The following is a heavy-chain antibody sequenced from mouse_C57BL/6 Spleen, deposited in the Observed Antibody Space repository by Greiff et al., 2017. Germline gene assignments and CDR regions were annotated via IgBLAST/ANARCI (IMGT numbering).Heavy chain of an antibody. CDR1: GYTFTSYW. V-gene: IGHV1-64*01. CDR2: IHPDSGST. CDR3: ASRMVTTCGKYDAMDY. Sequence: QVQLQQPGAELVKPGASVKLSCKASGYTFTSYWMHWVKQRPGQGLEWIGMIHPDSGSTNYNEKFKSKATLTVDKSSSTAYMQLSSLTSEDSAVYYCASRMVTTCGKYDAMDYWGQGTSVTVSS. J-gene: IGHJ4*01. D-gene: IGHD2-2*01.